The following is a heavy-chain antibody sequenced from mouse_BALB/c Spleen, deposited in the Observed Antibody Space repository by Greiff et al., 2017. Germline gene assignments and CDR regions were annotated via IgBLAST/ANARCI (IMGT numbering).Heavy chain of an antibody. CDR1: GFSLTSYG. Sequence: VMLVESGPGLVAPSQSLSITCTVSGFSLTSYGVHWVRQPPGKGLEWLGVIWAGGSTNYNSALMSRLSISKDNSKSQVFLKMNSLQTDDTAMYYCARDQDAWLAYWGQGTLVTVSA. CDR3: ARDQDAWLAY. CDR2: IWAGGST. J-gene: IGHJ3*01. V-gene: IGHV2-9*02.